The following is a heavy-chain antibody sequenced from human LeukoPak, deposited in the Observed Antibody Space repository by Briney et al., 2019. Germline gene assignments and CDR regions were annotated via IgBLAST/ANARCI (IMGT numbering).Heavy chain of an antibody. CDR3: ARLALKYEFIDY. CDR1: GGSISSSSYY. J-gene: IGHJ4*02. CDR2: IYYSGST. D-gene: IGHD2/OR15-2a*01. V-gene: IGHV4-39*01. Sequence: SETLSFTCTVSGGSISSSSYYWGWIRQPPGKGLEWIGSIYYSGSTYYNPSLKSRVTISVDTSKNQFSLKLSSVTAAATAVYYCARLALKYEFIDYWGQGTLVTVSS.